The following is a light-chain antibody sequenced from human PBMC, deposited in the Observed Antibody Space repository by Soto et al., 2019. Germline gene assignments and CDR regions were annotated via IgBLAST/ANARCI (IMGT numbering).Light chain of an antibody. CDR1: SSNIGAGYD. J-gene: IGLJ1*01. Sequence: QPVLTQPPSVSGAPGQRVTISCTGSSSNIGAGYDVHWYQQLPGTAPKLLIYGNSNRPSGVPDRFSGSKSGTSASLAITGLQAEDEAHHHCPSYDSSLTXVXXTXTKVXLL. V-gene: IGLV1-40*01. CDR2: GNS. CDR3: PSYDSSLTXV.